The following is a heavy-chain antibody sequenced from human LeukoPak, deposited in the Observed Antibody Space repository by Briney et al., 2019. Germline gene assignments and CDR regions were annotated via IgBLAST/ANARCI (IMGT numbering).Heavy chain of an antibody. CDR1: GIIFGSYA. V-gene: IGHV3-23*01. CDR3: AKDRGALVDTGTLNY. D-gene: IGHD5-18*01. Sequence: GGSLRLSCAASGIIFGSYAMGWVRQAPGKGLEWVSGISGSGDRTSYADSVKGRFTISRDNSKNALYLQMNGLRVEDTAVYYCAKDRGALVDTGTLNYWGRGNLVTVSS. CDR2: ISGSGDRT. J-gene: IGHJ4*02.